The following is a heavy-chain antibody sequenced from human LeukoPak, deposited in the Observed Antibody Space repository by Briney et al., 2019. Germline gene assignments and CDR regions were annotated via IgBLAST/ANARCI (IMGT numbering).Heavy chain of an antibody. CDR3: ARTRYSNSGGEY. J-gene: IGHJ4*02. D-gene: IGHD6-13*01. Sequence: GGSLRLSCAASGITFTGNWHWVRPAPGKGLVWVSLIRSDGSSTTYADSVKGRFTISRDNAKNTLYLQMNSLRAEDTAVYYCARTRYSNSGGEYWGQGTLVTVSS. V-gene: IGHV3-74*03. CDR2: IRSDGSST. CDR1: GITFTGNW.